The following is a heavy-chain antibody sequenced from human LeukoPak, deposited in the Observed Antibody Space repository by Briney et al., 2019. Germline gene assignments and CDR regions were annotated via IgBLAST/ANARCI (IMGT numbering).Heavy chain of an antibody. CDR1: GYTFTNYG. CDR3: AKAVYCTNGICYSAYFDY. V-gene: IGHV1-18*01. CDR2: ISAYNGNT. Sequence: WASVKVSCKASGYTFTNYGISWMRQAPGQGLEWMGWISAYNGNTNYAQKLQGRVTMTIDTSTSTAYMGLRSLRSDDTAVYYCAKAVYCTNGICYSAYFDYWGQGTLVTVSS. J-gene: IGHJ4*02. D-gene: IGHD2-8*01.